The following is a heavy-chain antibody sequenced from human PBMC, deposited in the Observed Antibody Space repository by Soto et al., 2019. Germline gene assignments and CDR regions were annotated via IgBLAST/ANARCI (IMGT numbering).Heavy chain of an antibody. CDR1: GYGFTRHY. Sequence: GASVKVSCKAIGYGFTRHYIHWVRQAPGQGLEWMGTIFPGGVNIAYAQKFEGRVTMTKDTSTSTVYMEVNSLTPEDTAVYYCAKRTVGWYFDLWGRGTLVTSPQ. D-gene: IGHD4-17*01. J-gene: IGHJ2*01. CDR3: AKRTVGWYFDL. CDR2: IFPGGVNI. V-gene: IGHV1-46*01.